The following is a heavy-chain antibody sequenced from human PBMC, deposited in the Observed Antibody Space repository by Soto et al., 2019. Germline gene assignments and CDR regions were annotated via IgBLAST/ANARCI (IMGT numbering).Heavy chain of an antibody. V-gene: IGHV1-18*01. CDR2: ISTYDDKT. CDR1: GYSFRTHG. CDR3: ARDLGYCNSSGCFRNWFDP. Sequence: QVQLVQSGAEVKTPGASVKVSCRASGYSFRTHGISWVRQAPGQGLEWMGWISTYDDKTNFPQKFQGRITMTTDTSTSTAYMELRSLRSDDTAVYFCARDLGYCNSSGCFRNWFDPWGQGTLVTVS. J-gene: IGHJ5*02. D-gene: IGHD2-15*01.